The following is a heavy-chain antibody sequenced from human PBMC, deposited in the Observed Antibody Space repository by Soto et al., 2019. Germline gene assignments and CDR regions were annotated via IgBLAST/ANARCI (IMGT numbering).Heavy chain of an antibody. CDR2: ISGSGGST. CDR1: GFTFSSYA. Sequence: PGGSLRLSCAASGFTFSSYAMSWVRQAPGKGLEWVSAISGSGGSTYYADSVKGRFTISRDNSKNTLYLQMNSLRAEDTAVYYCAKALLRFLEWLPIPYYYYYMDVWGKGTTVTVSS. J-gene: IGHJ6*03. CDR3: AKALLRFLEWLPIPYYYYYMDV. D-gene: IGHD3-3*01. V-gene: IGHV3-23*01.